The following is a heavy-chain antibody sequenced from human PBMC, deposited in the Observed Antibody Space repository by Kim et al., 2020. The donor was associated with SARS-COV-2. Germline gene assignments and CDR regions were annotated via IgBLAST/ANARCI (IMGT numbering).Heavy chain of an antibody. CDR1: GFTFSSYA. Sequence: GGSLRLSCAASGFTFSSYAMHWVRQAPGKGLEWVAVISYDGSNKYYADSVKGRFTISRDNSKNTLYLQMNSLRAEDTAVYYCARDAGGYSASYYYGMDVWGQGTTVTVSS. J-gene: IGHJ6*02. V-gene: IGHV3-30-3*01. D-gene: IGHD2-15*01. CDR3: ARDAGGYSASYYYGMDV. CDR2: ISYDGSNK.